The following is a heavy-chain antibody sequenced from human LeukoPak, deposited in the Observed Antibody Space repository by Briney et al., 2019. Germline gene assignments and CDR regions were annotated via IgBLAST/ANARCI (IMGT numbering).Heavy chain of an antibody. Sequence: GGSLRLSCAASGFTVSSNCMSWVRQAPGKGLEWVSVIYSGGSTYYADSVKGRFTISRDNSKNTLYLQMNSLRAEDTAVYYCARDRQLYDSSGYAHWYFDLWGRGTLVTVSS. J-gene: IGHJ2*01. CDR1: GFTVSSNC. CDR3: ARDRQLYDSSGYAHWYFDL. V-gene: IGHV3-66*01. D-gene: IGHD3-22*01. CDR2: IYSGGST.